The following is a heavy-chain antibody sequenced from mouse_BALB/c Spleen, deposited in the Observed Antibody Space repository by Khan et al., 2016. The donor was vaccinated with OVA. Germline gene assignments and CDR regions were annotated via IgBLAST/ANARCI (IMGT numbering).Heavy chain of an antibody. Sequence: QVQLQQSGAELAKPGASVKLSCRTSGYTFTNYWIQWVKQRPGQGLGWIGQIFPGTGTTYYNENFKGKATLTIATSSSTVYMPLSSLTSEDSAVYFCARGYFGNYDFAYWGQGTLVTVAA. J-gene: IGHJ3*01. CDR2: IFPGTGTT. V-gene: IGHV1S132*01. D-gene: IGHD2-1*01. CDR1: GYTFTNYW. CDR3: ARGYFGNYDFAY.